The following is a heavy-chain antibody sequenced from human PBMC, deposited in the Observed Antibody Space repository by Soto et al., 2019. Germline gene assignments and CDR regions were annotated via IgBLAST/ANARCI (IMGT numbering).Heavy chain of an antibody. CDR1: CGSVSSSSYF. CDR2: IHYDGTT. Sequence: QLQLQESGPGLVRPSETLSLTCTVSCGSVSSSSYFWGWIRQSPGKGLEWIGTIHYDGTTYYNASLKSRVTISVDTPKHQLSLKLNSVTAADSAVYSCAMGLGYYFDSWGQGTLVTVSS. V-gene: IGHV4-39*01. D-gene: IGHD1-26*01. CDR3: AMGLGYYFDS. J-gene: IGHJ4*02.